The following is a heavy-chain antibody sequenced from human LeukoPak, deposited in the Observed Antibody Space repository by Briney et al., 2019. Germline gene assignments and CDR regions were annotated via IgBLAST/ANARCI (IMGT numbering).Heavy chain of an antibody. CDR2: INAGNGNT. Sequence: ASVKVSCKASGGTFTSYAMHWVRQAPGQRLEWMGWINAGNGNTKYSQKFQGRVTITRDTSASTAYMELSSLRSEDTAVYYCARDSSGWYRRGNWFDPWGQGTLVTVSS. CDR3: ARDSSGWYRRGNWFDP. D-gene: IGHD6-19*01. J-gene: IGHJ5*02. CDR1: GGTFTSYA. V-gene: IGHV1-3*01.